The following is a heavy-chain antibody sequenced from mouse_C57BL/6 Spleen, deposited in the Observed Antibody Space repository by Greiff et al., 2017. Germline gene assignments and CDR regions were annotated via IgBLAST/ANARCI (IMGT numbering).Heavy chain of an antibody. D-gene: IGHD2-1*01. CDR2: IRSKSNNYAT. J-gene: IGHJ3*01. CDR3: VRPPYCNYAWFAY. V-gene: IGHV10-1*01. CDR1: GFSFIPYA. Sequence: DAGGGLVQPNGSLKLSCAASGFSFIPYALHWVRQAPGKGLEWVARIRSKSNNYATYYADSVKDRFTISRDDSESLLYLQMNDLNTEDTAMYYCVRPPYCNYAWFAYWGQGTLVTVSA.